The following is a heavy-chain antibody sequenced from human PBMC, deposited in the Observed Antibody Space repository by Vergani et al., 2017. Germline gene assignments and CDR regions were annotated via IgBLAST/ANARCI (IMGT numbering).Heavy chain of an antibody. CDR2: MDYSGST. CDR3: AGNRGACRAAYCHSYDF. Sequence: QVQLQESGPGLVKPSETLSLTCTVSGDSVISTDYHWGWIRQPPGKGLEWIGSMDYSGSTSYNPSLESRISISFETPKNQFSLRLTSVTAADTAVYYCAGNRGACRAAYCHSYDFWGPGTLVGVSS. CDR1: GDSVISTDYH. J-gene: IGHJ4*02. D-gene: IGHD1-14*01. V-gene: IGHV4-39*01.